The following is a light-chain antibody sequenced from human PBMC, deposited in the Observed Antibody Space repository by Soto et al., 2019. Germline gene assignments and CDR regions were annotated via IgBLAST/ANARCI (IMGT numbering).Light chain of an antibody. Sequence: VMTQSPATLSVSPGDRATLSCRASQSVSCDLAWYQHKPGQAPRLLIYGASTRATGVPDRFSGSGSGTDFTLTISRLQYEDFAVYYCYQYNNWFQTFGQGTRVDI. CDR3: YQYNNWFQT. J-gene: IGKJ1*01. CDR1: QSVSCD. V-gene: IGKV3-15*01. CDR2: GAS.